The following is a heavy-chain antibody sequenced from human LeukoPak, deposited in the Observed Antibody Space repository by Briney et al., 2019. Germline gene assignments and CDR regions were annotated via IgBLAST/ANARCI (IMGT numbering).Heavy chain of an antibody. V-gene: IGHV4-59*01. CDR2: IYYSGST. CDR3: ARLGLGDYFDY. J-gene: IGHJ4*02. D-gene: IGHD3-10*01. Sequence: SETLSLTCTVSGGSISSYYWSWIRQPPGKGLEWIGYIYYSGSTTYNPSLKSRVTISVDTSTNQFPLKLSSVTAADTAVYYCARLGLGDYFDYGGQGTLVTVSP. CDR1: GGSISSYY.